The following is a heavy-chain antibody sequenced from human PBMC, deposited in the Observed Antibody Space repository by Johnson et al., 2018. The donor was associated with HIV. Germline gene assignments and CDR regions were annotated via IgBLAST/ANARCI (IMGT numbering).Heavy chain of an antibody. J-gene: IGHJ3*02. CDR3: AKEDYYGSGSYDAFDI. V-gene: IGHV3-20*04. D-gene: IGHD3-10*01. Sequence: VQLVESGGGVVRPGGSLRLSCAASGFTFDDYGMSWVRQAPGKGLEWVSGINWNGATPGSADSVKGRFTISRDNSKNTLYLQMNSLRAEDTAVYYCAKEDYYGSGSYDAFDIWGQGTMVTVSS. CDR1: GFTFDDYG. CDR2: INWNGATP.